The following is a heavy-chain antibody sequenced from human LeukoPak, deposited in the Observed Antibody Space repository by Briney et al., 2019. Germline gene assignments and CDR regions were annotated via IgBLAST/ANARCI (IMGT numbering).Heavy chain of an antibody. D-gene: IGHD3-22*01. V-gene: IGHV3-48*01. CDR3: ARAHYYYDSSGRGTRDY. CDR2: ISFSSSTK. Sequence: GGSLRLSCAAPGFTFSDYSMNWVRQAPGKGLEWVSYISFSSSTKYYADSVKGRFTISRDNAKNSLYLQMNSLRAEDTAVYYCARAHYYYDSSGRGTRDYWGQGALVTVSS. CDR1: GFTFSDYS. J-gene: IGHJ4*02.